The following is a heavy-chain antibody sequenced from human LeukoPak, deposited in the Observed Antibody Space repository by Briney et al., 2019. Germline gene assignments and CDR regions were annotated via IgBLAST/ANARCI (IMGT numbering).Heavy chain of an antibody. CDR3: ATLRDTAMVNGLDY. Sequence: SETLSLTCTVSGGSISTYYWSWIRQPAGKGLEWIGRIYSSGSTDYNPSLKSRVTISVDTSKNQFSLKLSSVTAADTAVYYCATLRDTAMVNGLDYWGQGTLVTVSS. V-gene: IGHV4-4*07. CDR2: IYSSGST. D-gene: IGHD5-18*01. J-gene: IGHJ4*02. CDR1: GGSISTYY.